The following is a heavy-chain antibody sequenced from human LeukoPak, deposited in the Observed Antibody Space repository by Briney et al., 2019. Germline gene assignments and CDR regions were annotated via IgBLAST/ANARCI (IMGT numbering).Heavy chain of an antibody. J-gene: IGHJ5*02. Sequence: ASVKVSCKVSGYTLSELSIHWVRQAPGKGLEWMGGFDPEDGETIYAQKFQGRVTMTEDTSTDTDYMELSSLRSEDTAVYYCARDHSVGDIAWWFDPWGQGTLVTVSS. D-gene: IGHD3-10*01. CDR3: ARDHSVGDIAWWFDP. CDR2: FDPEDGET. V-gene: IGHV1-24*01. CDR1: GYTLSELS.